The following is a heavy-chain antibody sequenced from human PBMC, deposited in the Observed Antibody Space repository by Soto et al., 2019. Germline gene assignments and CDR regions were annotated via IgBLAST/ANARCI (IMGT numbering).Heavy chain of an antibody. CDR1: GGSISSSNW. V-gene: IGHV4-4*02. D-gene: IGHD2-2*01. CDR2: IYHSGST. Sequence: TLSLTCAVSGGSISSSNWWSWVRQPPGKGLEWIGEIYHSGSTNYNPSLKSRVTISVDKSKNQFSLKLSSVTAADTAVYYCARVVVPAVRNAFDIWGQGTMVTVSS. CDR3: ARVVVPAVRNAFDI. J-gene: IGHJ3*02.